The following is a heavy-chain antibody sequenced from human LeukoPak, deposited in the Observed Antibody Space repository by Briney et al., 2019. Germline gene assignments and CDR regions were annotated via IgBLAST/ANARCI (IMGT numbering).Heavy chain of an antibody. V-gene: IGHV3-23*01. J-gene: IGHJ3*02. CDR3: AKGSQGINDAFDI. CDR1: GFTFSTYA. CDR2: ISASGITT. D-gene: IGHD1-26*01. Sequence: GGSLRLSCAASGFTFSTYAMNWVRQAPGKGLEWVSVISASGITTYYADSVKGRFTISRDNSKNTLYLQMNSLRAEDTAVYYCAKGSQGINDAFDIWGQGTMVTVSS.